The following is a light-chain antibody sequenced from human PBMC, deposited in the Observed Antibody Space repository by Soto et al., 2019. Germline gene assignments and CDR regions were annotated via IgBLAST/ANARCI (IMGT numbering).Light chain of an antibody. J-gene: IGLJ2*01. Sequence: QSALTQPASVSGSPGQSITISCTGTSSDVGAFDYVSWHPQHPGQAPKLLIYEVSDRPSGVSNRFSGSKSGNTASLTISGLQAEDEADYYCSSYAGSSTVVFGGGTKVTVL. CDR2: EVS. V-gene: IGLV2-14*01. CDR1: SSDVGAFDY. CDR3: SSYAGSSTVV.